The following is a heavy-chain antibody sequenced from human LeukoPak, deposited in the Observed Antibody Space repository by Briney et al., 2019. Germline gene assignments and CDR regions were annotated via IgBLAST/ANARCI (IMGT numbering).Heavy chain of an antibody. J-gene: IGHJ4*02. V-gene: IGHV3-23*01. CDR2: ISSTGGTT. D-gene: IGHD4-17*01. Sequence: PGGSLRLSCAASGITFSSYGMSWVRQAPGKGLEWVSSISSTGGTTYYADSAKGRFTISRDNSKNTLYLQMNSLRAEDTAIYYCAKDTTMTPYWGQGTLVTVSS. CDR1: GITFSSYG. CDR3: AKDTTMTPY.